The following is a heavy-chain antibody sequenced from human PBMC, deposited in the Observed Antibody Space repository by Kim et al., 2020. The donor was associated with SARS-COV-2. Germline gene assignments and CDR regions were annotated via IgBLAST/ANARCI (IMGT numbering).Heavy chain of an antibody. Sequence: PEDGETIYAQKFQGRVTMTEDTSTDTAYMELSSLRSEDTAVYYCATDQGYWGQGTLVTVSS. V-gene: IGHV1-24*01. J-gene: IGHJ4*02. CDR2: PEDGET. CDR3: ATDQGY.